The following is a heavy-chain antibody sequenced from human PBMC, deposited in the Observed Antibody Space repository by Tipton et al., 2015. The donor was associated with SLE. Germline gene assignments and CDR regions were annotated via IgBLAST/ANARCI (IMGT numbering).Heavy chain of an antibody. CDR3: ARGTTGTNFPLY. CDR2: IYPDDSHT. CDR1: GYFFTTYW. Sequence: VQLVQSGAEAKKPGESLKISCKGSGYFFTTYWIAWVRQVPGKGLEWMGLIYPDDSHTRYSPSFQGQVTISADMSTSTAYLQWRTLKASDTAIYYCARGTTGTNFPLYWGQGTPVTVSS. D-gene: IGHD1-1*01. V-gene: IGHV5-51*03. J-gene: IGHJ4*02.